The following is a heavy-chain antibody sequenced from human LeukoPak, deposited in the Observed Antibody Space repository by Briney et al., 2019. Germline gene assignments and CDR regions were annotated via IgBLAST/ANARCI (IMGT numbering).Heavy chain of an antibody. V-gene: IGHV4-31*03. CDR3: ARGYYYDSSGYHKALDY. CDR1: GDSISGGGYY. J-gene: IGHJ4*02. D-gene: IGHD3-22*01. Sequence: PSETLSLTCTVSGDSISGGGYYWSWIRRHPGKGLEWIGYIYYSGSTYYNPSLKSRVTISVDTSKNQFSLKLSSVTAADTAVYYCARGYYYDSSGYHKALDYWGQGTLVTVSS. CDR2: IYYSGST.